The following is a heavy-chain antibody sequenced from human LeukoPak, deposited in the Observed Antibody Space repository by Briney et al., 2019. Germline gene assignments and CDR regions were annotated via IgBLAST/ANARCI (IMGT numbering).Heavy chain of an antibody. D-gene: IGHD6-6*01. J-gene: IGHJ4*02. Sequence: GGSLRLSCAASGFTFSSYAMSWVRQAPGKGLEWVAVISYDGSNKYYADSVKGRFTISRDNSKNTLYLQMNSLRAEDTAVYYCAKESSRGTGNYWGQGTLVTVSS. CDR2: ISYDGSNK. CDR3: AKESSRGTGNY. CDR1: GFTFSSYA. V-gene: IGHV3-30*18.